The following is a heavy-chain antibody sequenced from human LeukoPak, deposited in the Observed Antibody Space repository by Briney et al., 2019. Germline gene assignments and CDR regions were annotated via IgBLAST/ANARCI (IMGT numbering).Heavy chain of an antibody. CDR1: GGSFSGYY. V-gene: IGHV4-34*01. Sequence: PSETLSLTCAVYGGSFSGYYWSWIRQPPGKGLEWIGEINHSGSTNYNPSLKSRVTISVDTSKNQFSLKLSSVTAADTAVYYCARASEICGSTSCYSRFDYWGQGTLVTVSS. D-gene: IGHD2-2*02. CDR2: INHSGST. CDR3: ARASEICGSTSCYSRFDY. J-gene: IGHJ4*02.